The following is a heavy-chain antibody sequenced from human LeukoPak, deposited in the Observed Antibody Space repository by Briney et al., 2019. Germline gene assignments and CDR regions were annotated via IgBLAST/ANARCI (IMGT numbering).Heavy chain of an antibody. CDR1: GYTFTDYY. V-gene: IGHV1-2*04. J-gene: IGHJ3*02. CDR3: AKVASTTRRHDAFDI. D-gene: IGHD1-1*01. CDR2: ITPSSGGT. Sequence: ASVKVSCKASGYTFTDYYIHWVRQAPGQGLEWMGWITPSSGGTIYAQKFQGWVTMTRDMSISTAYMELSRLRSDDTAVYYCAKVASTTRRHDAFDIWGQGTLVTVSS.